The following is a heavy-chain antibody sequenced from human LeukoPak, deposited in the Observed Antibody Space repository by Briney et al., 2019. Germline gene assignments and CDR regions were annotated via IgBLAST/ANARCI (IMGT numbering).Heavy chain of an antibody. J-gene: IGHJ4*02. D-gene: IGHD1-26*01. V-gene: IGHV3-48*01. Sequence: GGSLRLSCAASGFTFDDYAMHWVRQAPGKGLEWVSYITSSSSTIYYADSVKGRFTISRDNAKNSLYLQMNSLRAEDTAVYYCARDGRIVGATSRDYWGQGTLVTVSS. CDR2: ITSSSSTI. CDR1: GFTFDDYA. CDR3: ARDGRIVGATSRDY.